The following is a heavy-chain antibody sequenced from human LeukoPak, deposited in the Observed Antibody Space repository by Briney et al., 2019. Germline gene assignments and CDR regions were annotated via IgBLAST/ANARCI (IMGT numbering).Heavy chain of an antibody. V-gene: IGHV3-30*04. J-gene: IGHJ4*02. Sequence: GGSMRLSCAASGFTFSSFPMHWVRQAPREGLGWVAIISYEGTNKNYPDSLKGRFTISRDHSINTLYRQINILRLGDPASYYCARDYFSGGSCYLHYWGQGTLVTVPS. CDR3: ARDYFSGGSCYLHY. D-gene: IGHD2-15*01. CDR1: GFTFSSFP. CDR2: ISYEGTNK.